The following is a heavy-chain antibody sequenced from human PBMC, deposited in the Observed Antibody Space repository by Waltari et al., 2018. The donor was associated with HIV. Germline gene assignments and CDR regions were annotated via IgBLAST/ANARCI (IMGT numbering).Heavy chain of an antibody. Sequence: QVPLVQSGAAVKKPGASVQVSCKASDYPLTAYHLHRVRQAPGQALEWMGWINPKSDGTNYAQKLQGRVTMTRDTSTSTAYMELSRLRSDDTALYYCARDRIAVTGSYYYGMDVWGQGTTVTVSS. CDR1: DYPLTAYH. J-gene: IGHJ6*02. V-gene: IGHV1-2*02. CDR2: INPKSDGT. CDR3: ARDRIAVTGSYYYGMDV. D-gene: IGHD6-19*01.